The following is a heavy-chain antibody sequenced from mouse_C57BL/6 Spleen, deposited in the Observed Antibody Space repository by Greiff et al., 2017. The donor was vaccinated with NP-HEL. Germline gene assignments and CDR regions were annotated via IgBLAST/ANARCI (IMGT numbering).Heavy chain of an antibody. CDR2: IDPSDSYT. Sequence: QVQLQQPGAELVRPGTSVKLSCKASGYTFTSYWMHWVKQRPGQGLEWIGVIDPSDSYTNYNQKFKGKATLTVDTSSSTAYMQLSSLTSEDSAVYYCARRGPYGNYEDYAMDYWGQGTSVTVSS. CDR3: ARRGPYGNYEDYAMDY. D-gene: IGHD2-1*01. J-gene: IGHJ4*01. CDR1: GYTFTSYW. V-gene: IGHV1-59*01.